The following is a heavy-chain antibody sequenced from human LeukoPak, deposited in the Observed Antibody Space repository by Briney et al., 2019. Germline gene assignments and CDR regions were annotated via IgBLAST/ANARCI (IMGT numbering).Heavy chain of an antibody. J-gene: IGHJ4*02. D-gene: IGHD6-13*01. CDR2: ISDHGKSR. V-gene: IGHV3-48*03. CDR3: ARARIAAPLLDY. Sequence: SGGSLRLSCAASGFIFSNYEMNWVRQTPGKGLEWVSYISDHGKSRNYVDSVKGRFAISRDNAENSLYLQMNSLRVEDTAVYFCARARIAAPLLDYWGQGSLVTVSS. CDR1: GFIFSNYE.